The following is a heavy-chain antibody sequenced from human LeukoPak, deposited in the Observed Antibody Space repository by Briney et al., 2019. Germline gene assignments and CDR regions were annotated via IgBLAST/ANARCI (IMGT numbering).Heavy chain of an antibody. J-gene: IGHJ4*02. CDR3: ARGNGRYCSSTSCYPNPQFDY. V-gene: IGHV1-2*02. Sequence: SSVTVSCTASGYTFTGYYMHWVRHAPRQGMGWMGWINPNSGGGNYEQKFEGRVTMTRDTSISTAYMELSRLRSDDTAVYYCARGNGRYCSSTSCYPNPQFDYWGEGTLFTVSS. CDR2: INPNSGGG. CDR1: GYTFTGYY. D-gene: IGHD2-2*01.